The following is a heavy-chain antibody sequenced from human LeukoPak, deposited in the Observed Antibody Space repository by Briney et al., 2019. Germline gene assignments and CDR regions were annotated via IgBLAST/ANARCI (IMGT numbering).Heavy chain of an antibody. V-gene: IGHV3-23*01. Sequence: GGSLRLSCAASGFTFNKYAMSWVRQAPGKGLEWVSTMSDNGGRTYYADSVKGRFTISRDNAKNTLYLQMNSLRAEDTAVYYCASHCGSSSCYRFEYWGQGTLVTVSS. CDR2: MSDNGGRT. CDR1: GFTFNKYA. CDR3: ASHCGSSSCYRFEY. D-gene: IGHD2-2*02. J-gene: IGHJ4*02.